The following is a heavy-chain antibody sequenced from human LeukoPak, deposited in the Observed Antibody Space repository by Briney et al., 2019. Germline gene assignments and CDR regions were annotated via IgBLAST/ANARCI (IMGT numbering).Heavy chain of an antibody. J-gene: IGHJ4*02. D-gene: IGHD3-22*01. V-gene: IGHV4-39*07. CDR2: IYYSGST. CDR1: GGSISSSSYY. Sequence: SETLSLTCTVSGGSISSSSYYWGWIRQPPGTGLEWIGSIYYSGSTYYNPSPKSRVTISVDTSKNQFSLKLSSVTAADTAVYYCARVGYYDSSGYYFDYWGQGTLVTVSS. CDR3: ARVGYYDSSGYYFDY.